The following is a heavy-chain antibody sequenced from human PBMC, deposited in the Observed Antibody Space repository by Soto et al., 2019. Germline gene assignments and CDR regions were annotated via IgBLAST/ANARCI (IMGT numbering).Heavy chain of an antibody. CDR2: IYYSGST. V-gene: IGHV4-30-4*01. CDR1: GGSISSGDYY. CDR3: ARQGPAATFAY. Sequence: SETLSLTCTVSGGSISSGDYYWSWIRQPPGKGLEWIGYIYYSGSTYYNPSLKSRVTISVDTSKNQFSLKLSSVTAADTAVYYCARQGPAATFAYWGQGTLVTGFS. J-gene: IGHJ4*02. D-gene: IGHD2-2*01.